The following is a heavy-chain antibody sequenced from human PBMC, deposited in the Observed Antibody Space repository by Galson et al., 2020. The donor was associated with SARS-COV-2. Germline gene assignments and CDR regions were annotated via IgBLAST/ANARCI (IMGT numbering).Heavy chain of an antibody. CDR2: ISWNSGSI. CDR1: GFTFDDYA. J-gene: IGHJ4*02. D-gene: IGHD5-12*01. Sequence: SLKISCAASGFTFDDYAMHWVRQAPGKGLEWVSGISWNSGSIGYADSVKGRFTISRDNAKNSLYLQMNSLRAEDTALYYCAKDIGGSGYDSEDLFDYWGQGTLVTVSS. CDR3: AKDIGGSGYDSEDLFDY. V-gene: IGHV3-9*01.